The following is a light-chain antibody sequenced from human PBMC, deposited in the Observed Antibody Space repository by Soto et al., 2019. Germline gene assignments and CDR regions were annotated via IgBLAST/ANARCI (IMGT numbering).Light chain of an antibody. V-gene: IGKV3-11*01. J-gene: IGKJ1*01. CDR1: QSVSNNY. CDR3: QQRSNWPPT. Sequence: IVLTQPPGTLSLSPGERATLSCRASQSVSNNYLAWYKQKPGQAPRLLIYDASTRATGIPARFSGSGSGTDFTLTITSLEPEDFAVYYCQQRSNWPPTFGQGTKVDI. CDR2: DAS.